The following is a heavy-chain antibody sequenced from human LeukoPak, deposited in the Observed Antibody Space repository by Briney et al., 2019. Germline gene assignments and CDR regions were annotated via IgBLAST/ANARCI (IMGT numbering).Heavy chain of an antibody. CDR1: GGSISSYY. Sequence: SETLSLTCTVSGGSISSYYWSWIRQPPGKGLEWIGYIYYSGSTNYNPSLKSRVTISVDTSKNQFSLKLSSVTVADTAVYYCARESRSSGTVYWGQGTLVTVSS. D-gene: IGHD6-25*01. V-gene: IGHV4-59*12. J-gene: IGHJ4*02. CDR2: IYYSGST. CDR3: ARESRSSGTVY.